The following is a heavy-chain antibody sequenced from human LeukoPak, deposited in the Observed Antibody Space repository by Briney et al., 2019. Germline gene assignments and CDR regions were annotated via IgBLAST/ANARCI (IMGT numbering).Heavy chain of an antibody. J-gene: IGHJ4*02. Sequence: GGSLRLSCAASGFTFSSYAMHWVRQAPGKGLEWVAVISYDGSNKYYADSVKGRFTISRDNSKNTLYLEVISLTAEDTAVYYCAKDDAWLRFGEWSQGTLVTVSS. D-gene: IGHD3-10*01. CDR3: AKDDAWLRFGE. CDR2: ISYDGSNK. V-gene: IGHV3-30*04. CDR1: GFTFSSYA.